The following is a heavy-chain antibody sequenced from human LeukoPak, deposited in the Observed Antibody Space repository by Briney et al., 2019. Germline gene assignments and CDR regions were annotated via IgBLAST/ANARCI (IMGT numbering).Heavy chain of an antibody. Sequence: SETLSLTCTVSGGSISSSSYYWGWIRQPPGKGLEWIGSIYYSGSTYYNPSLKSRVTISVDTSKNQFSLKLSSVTAADTAVYYCARDSGSYSKAPAYAFDIWGQGTMVTVSS. CDR2: IYYSGST. D-gene: IGHD1-26*01. CDR1: GGSISSSSYY. CDR3: ARDSGSYSKAPAYAFDI. J-gene: IGHJ3*02. V-gene: IGHV4-39*07.